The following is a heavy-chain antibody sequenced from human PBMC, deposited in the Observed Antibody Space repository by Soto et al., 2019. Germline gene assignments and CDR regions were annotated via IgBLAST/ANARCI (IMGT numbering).Heavy chain of an antibody. CDR1: GFTFSSYG. D-gene: IGHD3-3*01. CDR2: ISYDGSNK. J-gene: IGHJ1*01. Sequence: GGSLRLSCAASGFTFSSYGMHWVRQAPGKGLEWVAVISYDGSNKYYADSVKGRFAISRDNSKNTLYLQMNSLRAEDTAVYYCAKGEWLFYLYFQHWGQGTLVTVSS. CDR3: AKGEWLFYLYFQH. V-gene: IGHV3-30*18.